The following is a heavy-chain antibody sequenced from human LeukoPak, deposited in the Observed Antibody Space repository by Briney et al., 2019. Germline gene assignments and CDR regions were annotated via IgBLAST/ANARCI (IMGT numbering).Heavy chain of an antibody. Sequence: SETLSLTCTVSGGSISSANYYWGWIRQPSGKGLEWIGSVYNSGSTYYNPSLKSRVTISVDTSKSQFSLKLSSVTAADTAVYYCARDVFGTATNDYWGQGTLVTVSS. CDR1: GGSISSANYY. J-gene: IGHJ4*02. CDR3: ARDVFGTATNDY. V-gene: IGHV4-39*07. CDR2: VYNSGST. D-gene: IGHD6-25*01.